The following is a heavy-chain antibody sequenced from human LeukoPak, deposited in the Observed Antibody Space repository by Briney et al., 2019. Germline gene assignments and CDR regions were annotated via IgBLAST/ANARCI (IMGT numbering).Heavy chain of an antibody. CDR2: INHSGST. D-gene: IGHD1-26*01. J-gene: IGHJ4*02. Sequence: PSETLSLTCAVYGGSFSGYYWSWIRQPPGKGLEWIGEINHSGSTNYNPSLKSRVTISVDTSKNQFSLKLSSVTAADTAVYYCARGRRRDTSGSYVDYWGQGTLVTVSS. V-gene: IGHV4-34*01. CDR3: ARGRRRDTSGSYVDY. CDR1: GGSFSGYY.